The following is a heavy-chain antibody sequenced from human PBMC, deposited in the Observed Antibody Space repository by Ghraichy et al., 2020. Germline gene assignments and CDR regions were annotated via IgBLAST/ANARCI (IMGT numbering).Heavy chain of an antibody. CDR2: IYTSGST. CDR1: GGSISSYY. J-gene: IGHJ5*02. D-gene: IGHD3-22*01. V-gene: IGHV4-4*09. Sequence: SETLSLTCTVSGGSISSYYWSWIRQPPGKGLEWIGYIYTSGSTNYNPSLKSRVTISVDTSKNQFSLKLSSVTAADTAVYYCARLDYYDSSGYLSGWFDPWGQGTLVTVSS. CDR3: ARLDYYDSSGYLSGWFDP.